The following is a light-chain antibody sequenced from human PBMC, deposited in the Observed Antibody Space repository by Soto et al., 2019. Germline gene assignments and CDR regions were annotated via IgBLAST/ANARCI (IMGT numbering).Light chain of an antibody. V-gene: IGLV2-23*02. CDR2: EVT. CDR3: CSYGGSSTFPYV. J-gene: IGLJ1*01. CDR1: SSGVGTYNL. Sequence: QSALAQPASVSGSPEQSITISCTGTSSGVGTYNLVSWYQQHPGKAPKLIIYEVTERPSGVSNRFSGSKFGNTASLTISGLLPEDEADYYCCSYGGSSTFPYVFGTGTKVTVL.